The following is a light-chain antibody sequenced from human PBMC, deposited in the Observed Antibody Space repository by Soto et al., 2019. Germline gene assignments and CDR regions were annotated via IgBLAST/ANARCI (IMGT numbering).Light chain of an antibody. CDR1: QSVNNY. CDR2: DAS. V-gene: IGKV3-11*01. CDR3: QQRSNWAIT. J-gene: IGKJ5*01. Sequence: EIVLTKSPATLSLSPGERATLSCRASQSVNNYLAWYQQKPGQAPRLLIYDASNRATGIPARFSGSGSGTDFTLTISSLEPEDFAVYYCQQRSNWAITVGKGTRLEIK.